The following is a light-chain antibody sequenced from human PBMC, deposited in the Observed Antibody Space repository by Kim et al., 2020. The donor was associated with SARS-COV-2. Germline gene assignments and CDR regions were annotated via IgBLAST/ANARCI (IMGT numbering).Light chain of an antibody. CDR2: GNS. CDR3: QSYDSSLSGYVV. V-gene: IGLV1-40*01. CDR1: SSNIGAGYD. Sequence: VTIAFTGSSSNIGAGYDVHWYQQLPGTAPKLLIYGNSNRPSGVPDRFSGSKSGTSASLAITGLQAEDEADYYCQSYDSSLSGYVVFGGGTQLTVL. J-gene: IGLJ2*01.